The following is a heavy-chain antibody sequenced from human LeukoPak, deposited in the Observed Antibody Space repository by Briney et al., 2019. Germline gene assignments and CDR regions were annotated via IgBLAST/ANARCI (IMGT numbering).Heavy chain of an antibody. D-gene: IGHD2-15*01. CDR3: ARYLSGSSYPSAFDI. J-gene: IGHJ3*02. V-gene: IGHV5-51*01. CDR1: GYRLSNYW. CDR2: IYPGDSDT. Sequence: KFGESLKISCKSSGYRLSNYWIGWVRQMPGKGLEWMAIIYPGDSDTRYSPSFQGHVTISVDKSVSTAYLQWSSLKASDTAMYYCARYLSGSSYPSAFDIWGQGTLVTVSS.